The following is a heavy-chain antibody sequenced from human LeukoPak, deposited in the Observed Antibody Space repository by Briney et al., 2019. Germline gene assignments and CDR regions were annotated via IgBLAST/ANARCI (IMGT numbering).Heavy chain of an antibody. J-gene: IGHJ3*02. CDR2: IYYSGST. Sequence: SETLSLTCTVSGGSISSYHWSWIRQPPGKGLEWIGYIYYSGSTNYNPPLKSRVPISVDTSKNQFSLKLSSVTAADTAVYYCARQGYCSGGSCENDAFDIWGQGTMVTVSS. V-gene: IGHV4-59*08. CDR1: GGSISSYH. CDR3: ARQGYCSGGSCENDAFDI. D-gene: IGHD2-15*01.